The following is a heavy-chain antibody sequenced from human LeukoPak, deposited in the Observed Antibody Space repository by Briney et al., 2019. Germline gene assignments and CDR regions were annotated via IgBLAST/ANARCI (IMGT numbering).Heavy chain of an antibody. CDR3: ARDTYYPDSSLYQLDY. J-gene: IGHJ4*02. D-gene: IGHD3-22*01. CDR2: ISGSGGST. V-gene: IGHV3-23*01. Sequence: GGSLRLSCAASGFTFSSYAMSWVRQAPGKGLEWVSAISGSGGSTYYADSVKGRFTISRDNSKNTLYLQMNSLRAEDTAVYYCARDTYYPDSSLYQLDYWGQGTLVTVSS. CDR1: GFTFSSYA.